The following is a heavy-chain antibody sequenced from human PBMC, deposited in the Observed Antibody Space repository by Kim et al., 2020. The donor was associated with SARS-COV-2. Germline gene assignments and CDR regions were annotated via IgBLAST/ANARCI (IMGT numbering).Heavy chain of an antibody. J-gene: IGHJ4*02. CDR2: INQDGFRT. CDR1: EITFNKYY. Sequence: GGSLRLSCEAAEITFNKYYMGWVRQAPGKGLEWVARINQDGFRTYYVDSLRGRFTISRDNAKSSVNLQMNSLRAEDTALYYCGRWGGGFDLWGQGTLVPV. V-gene: IGHV3-7*03. D-gene: IGHD3-16*01. CDR3: GRWGGGFDL.